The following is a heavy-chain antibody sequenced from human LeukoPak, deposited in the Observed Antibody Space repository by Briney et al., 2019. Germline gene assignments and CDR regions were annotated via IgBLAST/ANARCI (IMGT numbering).Heavy chain of an antibody. CDR3: ARGTVHNYYYYYMDV. CDR1: GGTFSSYA. D-gene: IGHD4-11*01. CDR2: IIPIFGTA. V-gene: IGHV1-69*05. J-gene: IGHJ6*03. Sequence: SVKVSCKASGGTFSSYAISWVRQAPGQGLEWMGGIIPIFGTANYAQKFQGRVTITTDESTSTAYMELSSLRSGDTAVYYCARGTVHNYYYYYMDVWGKGTTVTVSS.